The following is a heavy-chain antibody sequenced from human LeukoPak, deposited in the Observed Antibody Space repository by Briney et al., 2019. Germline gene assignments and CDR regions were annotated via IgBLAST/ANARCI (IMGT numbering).Heavy chain of an antibody. Sequence: GGSLRLSCAASGFTFDDYGMSWVRQAPGKGLEWVSGINWNGGSTGYADSVKGRFTISRDNAKNSLYLQMNSLRAEDTALHYCARDSSTWYGGAYYYYMDVWGKGTTVTVSS. D-gene: IGHD6-13*01. CDR3: ARDSSTWYGGAYYYYMDV. CDR1: GFTFDDYG. J-gene: IGHJ6*03. V-gene: IGHV3-20*04. CDR2: INWNGGST.